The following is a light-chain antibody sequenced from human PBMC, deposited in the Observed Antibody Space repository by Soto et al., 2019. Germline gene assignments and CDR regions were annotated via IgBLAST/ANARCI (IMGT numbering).Light chain of an antibody. CDR1: QGISSY. V-gene: IGKV1-9*01. Sequence: IQLTQSPSSLSTSVRDRVTITCRASQGISSYLAWYQQKPGKAPKLLIYAASTLQSGVPSRFSGSGSGTEFTLTISSLQSEDFAEYHCQQYNNWPQTFGQGTKVDIK. J-gene: IGKJ1*01. CDR3: QQYNNWPQT. CDR2: AAS.